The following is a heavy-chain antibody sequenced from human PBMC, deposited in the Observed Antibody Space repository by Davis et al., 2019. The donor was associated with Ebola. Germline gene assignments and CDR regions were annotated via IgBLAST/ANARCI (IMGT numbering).Heavy chain of an antibody. CDR1: GFTLSTYA. CDR3: ARVSDVDSGSLYRASDY. CDR2: ISYDGSNK. Sequence: GGSLRLSCSASGFTLSTYAMHWVRQAPGKGLEWVAIISYDGSNKYYADSVKGRFTISRDNAKNSLYLQMNSLRAEDTAVYYCARVSDVDSGSLYRASDYWGQGTLVSVSS. J-gene: IGHJ4*02. D-gene: IGHD1-26*01. V-gene: IGHV3-30-3*01.